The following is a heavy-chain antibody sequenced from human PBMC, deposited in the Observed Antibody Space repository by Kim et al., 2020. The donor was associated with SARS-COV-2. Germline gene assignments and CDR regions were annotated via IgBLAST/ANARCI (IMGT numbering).Heavy chain of an antibody. CDR2: SSEGGTT. Sequence: SETLSLTCAVSGGSISSSSWWTWVRQPPGKGLEWIGESSEGGTTNYNPSLKSRVTISVDKSKNQFSLKLSSVTAADTAVYFCAREAWVDILTGYDPWGQGILVSVSS. V-gene: IGHV4-4*02. CDR3: AREAWVDILTGYDP. J-gene: IGHJ5*02. D-gene: IGHD3-9*01. CDR1: GGSISSSSW.